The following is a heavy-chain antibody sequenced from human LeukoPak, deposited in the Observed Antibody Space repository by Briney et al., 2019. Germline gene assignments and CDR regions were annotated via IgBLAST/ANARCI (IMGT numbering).Heavy chain of an antibody. CDR1: GFTFSSYS. Sequence: GGSPRLSCAASGFTFSSYSMNWVRQAPGKGLEWVSSISSSSSYIYYADSVKGRFTISRDNAKNSLYLQMNSLRAEDTAVYYCAREVVGSIKGYWGQGTLVTVSS. V-gene: IGHV3-21*01. CDR3: AREVVGSIKGY. J-gene: IGHJ4*02. D-gene: IGHD1-20*01. CDR2: ISSSSSYI.